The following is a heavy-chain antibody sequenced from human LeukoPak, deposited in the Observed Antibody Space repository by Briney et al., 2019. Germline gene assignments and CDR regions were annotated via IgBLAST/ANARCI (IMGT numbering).Heavy chain of an antibody. CDR1: GGSISSGDYY. D-gene: IGHD3-22*01. CDR2: IYYSGST. J-gene: IGHJ5*02. Sequence: SETLSLTCTVSGGSISSGDYYWSWIRQPPGKGLEWIGYIYYSGSTYYNPSLKSRVTISVDTSKNQFSLKLSSVTAADTAVYYCARAQAPRTYDSSGYYYPNWFDPWGQGTLVTVSS. V-gene: IGHV4-30-4*01. CDR3: ARAQAPRTYDSSGYYYPNWFDP.